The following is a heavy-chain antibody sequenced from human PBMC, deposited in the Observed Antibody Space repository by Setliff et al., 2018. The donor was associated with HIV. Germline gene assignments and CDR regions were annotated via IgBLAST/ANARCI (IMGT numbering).Heavy chain of an antibody. CDR1: GYTFTSYY. CDR2: ISAYNGNT. J-gene: IGHJ3*02. CDR3: ARDVDYTDAFDI. Sequence: ASVKVSCKASGYTFTSYYIHWVRQAPGQGLEWMGWISAYNGNTNYAQKLQGRVTMTTDTSTSTAYMELRSLRSDDTAVYYCARDVDYTDAFDIWGQGTMVTVSS. V-gene: IGHV1-18*04. D-gene: IGHD4-4*01.